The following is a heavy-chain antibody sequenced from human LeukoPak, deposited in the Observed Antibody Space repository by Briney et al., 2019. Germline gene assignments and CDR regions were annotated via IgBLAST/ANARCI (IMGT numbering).Heavy chain of an antibody. V-gene: IGHV3-73*01. CDR2: IRSKANSYAT. CDR3: TRHPPCKRVAETWLDP. J-gene: IGHJ5*02. D-gene: IGHD2-21*01. CDR1: GFTFNKFA. Sequence: GGSLRLSCAASGFTFNKFAMSWVRQASGKGLEWVGRIRSKANSYATAYAASVKGRFTISRDDSKNTAYLQMNSLKTEDTAVYYCTRHPPCKRVAETWLDPWGKGTLVTVSS.